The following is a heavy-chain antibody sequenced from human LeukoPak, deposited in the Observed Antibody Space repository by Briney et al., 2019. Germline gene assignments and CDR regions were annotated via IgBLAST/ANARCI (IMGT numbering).Heavy chain of an antibody. V-gene: IGHV3-74*01. CDR2: ISPDGSTT. CDR1: GFTFSSYW. D-gene: IGHD2-8*02. CDR3: LVGTGPFDY. J-gene: IGHJ4*02. Sequence: GGSLRLSCAASGFTFSSYWMHWVRQAPGKGLVWASRISPDGSTTGHADSVKGRFTTSRDNAKNTLFLQMNSLRAEDTAVYYCLVGTGPFDYWGQRTLVTVSS.